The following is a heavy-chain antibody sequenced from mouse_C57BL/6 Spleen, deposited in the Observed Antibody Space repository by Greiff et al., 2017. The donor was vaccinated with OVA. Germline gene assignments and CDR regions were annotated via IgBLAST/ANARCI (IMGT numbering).Heavy chain of an antibody. J-gene: IGHJ2*01. CDR2: IWTGRGT. CDR3: ARKWDSNYFDY. V-gene: IGHV2-9-1*01. CDR1: GFSLTSYA. D-gene: IGHD2-5*01. Sequence: QVQLKESGPGLVAPSQSLSITCTVSGFSLTSYAISWVRQPPGKGLEWLGVIWTGRGTNYNSALKSRMSISKYNSKSQVFLKMNSLQTDNTARYYCARKWDSNYFDYWGQGTTLTVSS.